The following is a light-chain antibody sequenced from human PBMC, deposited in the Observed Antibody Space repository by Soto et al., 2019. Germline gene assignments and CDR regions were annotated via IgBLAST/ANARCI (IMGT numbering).Light chain of an antibody. CDR1: QGISYH. V-gene: IGKV1-27*01. J-gene: IGKJ1*01. CDR3: QKYNGAPRT. CDR2: GAS. Sequence: DIQLTQSPSSLSASAGERVTITCRASQGISYHVAWYQQKPGKVPKLLIYGASTLQSGVPSRFSGSGSGTDFTLTISSLQPEDFATYYCQKYNGAPRTFGQGTKVDIK.